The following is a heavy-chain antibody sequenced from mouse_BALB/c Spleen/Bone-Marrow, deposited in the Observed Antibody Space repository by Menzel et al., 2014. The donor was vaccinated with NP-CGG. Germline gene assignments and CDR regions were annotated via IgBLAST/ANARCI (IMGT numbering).Heavy chain of an antibody. CDR1: GYTFTNYW. D-gene: IGHD1-1*01. Sequence: VQLQQSGAELAKPGASVKMSCKASGYTFTNYWMHWVKRRPGQGLEWIGYINPSTGYTEYNQKFKDKATLTADKSSSTAYMQLSSLTSEDSAVYYCARIYYYGRDYWGQGTTPPVSS. CDR2: INPSTGYT. J-gene: IGHJ2*01. CDR3: ARIYYYGRDY. V-gene: IGHV1-7*01.